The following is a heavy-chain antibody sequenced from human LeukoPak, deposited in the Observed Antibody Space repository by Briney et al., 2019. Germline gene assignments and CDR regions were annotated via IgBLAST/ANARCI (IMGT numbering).Heavy chain of an antibody. CDR3: ARVAYGDYGVFDY. Sequence: GGSLRLSCAASRFTFSDYWMHWVRQAPGKGLVWVSRINRDGGGTTYADSVKGRFTISRDNAKNTLYLQMNSLRAEDAAVYFCARVAYGDYGVFDYWGQGTLVTVSS. D-gene: IGHD4-17*01. CDR1: RFTFSDYW. CDR2: INRDGGGT. J-gene: IGHJ4*02. V-gene: IGHV3-74*01.